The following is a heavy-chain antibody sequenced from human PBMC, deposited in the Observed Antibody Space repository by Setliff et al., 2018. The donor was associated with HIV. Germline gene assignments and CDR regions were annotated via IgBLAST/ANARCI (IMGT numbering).Heavy chain of an antibody. CDR3: TRRGADSYYPRPLDV. CDR1: GGTFSGHY. V-gene: IGHV4-34*01. D-gene: IGHD3-10*01. CDR2: IHPSGNT. Sequence: SETLSLTCAVYGGTFSGHYWSWIRQPPGQGLDWIGEIHPSGNTYYNPSLQSRVTISVDTSKNQFSLNLSSVTAADTAIYYCTRRGADSYYPRPLDVWGKGTTVTVSS. J-gene: IGHJ6*04.